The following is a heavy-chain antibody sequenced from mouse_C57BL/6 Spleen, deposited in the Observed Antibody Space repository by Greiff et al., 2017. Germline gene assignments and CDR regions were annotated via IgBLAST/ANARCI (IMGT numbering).Heavy chain of an antibody. CDR1: GYTSTSSW. V-gene: IGHV1-7*01. CDR2: IIPSSGYT. CDR3: ARYYYGSSLLVY. J-gene: IGHJ2*01. D-gene: IGHD1-1*01. Sequence: VQLQQSVPELAKPGASVQLFRQASGYTSTSSWTHWVKQRPGQGLEWIGYIIPSSGYTKYNQKFKDKATLTADKSSSSAYMQLSSLTYEDSAIYYCARYYYGSSLLVYWGQGATLTV.